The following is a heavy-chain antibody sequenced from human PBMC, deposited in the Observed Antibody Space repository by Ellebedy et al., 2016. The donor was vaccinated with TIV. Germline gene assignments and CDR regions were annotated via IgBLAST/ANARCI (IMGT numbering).Heavy chain of an antibody. Sequence: SQTLSLTCAVYGGSFSGYYWSWIRQPPGKGLEWIGEINHSGSTNYNPSLKSRVTIAVDTSKNQFSLKLSSVTAADTAVYYCAIVPLPTMTTVTPFDYWGQGTLVTVSS. CDR2: INHSGST. CDR3: AIVPLPTMTTVTPFDY. D-gene: IGHD4-11*01. J-gene: IGHJ4*02. V-gene: IGHV4-34*01. CDR1: GGSFSGYY.